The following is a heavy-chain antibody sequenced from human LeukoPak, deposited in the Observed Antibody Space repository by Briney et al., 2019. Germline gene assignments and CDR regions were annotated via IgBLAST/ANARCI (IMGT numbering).Heavy chain of an antibody. CDR2: IKQDGSEK. Sequence: GGSLRLSCAASGFIFSNYGMSWVRQAPGKGLEWVANIKQDGSEKYYVDSVKGRFTISRDNAKNSLYLQMNSLRAEDTAVYYCASHSVYYGSGSLDYWGQGTLVTVSS. D-gene: IGHD3-10*01. J-gene: IGHJ4*02. CDR1: GFIFSNYG. V-gene: IGHV3-7*01. CDR3: ASHSVYYGSGSLDY.